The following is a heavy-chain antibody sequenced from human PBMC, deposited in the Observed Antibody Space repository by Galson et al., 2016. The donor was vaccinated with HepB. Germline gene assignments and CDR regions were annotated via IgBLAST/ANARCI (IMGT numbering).Heavy chain of an antibody. V-gene: IGHV5-51*01. CDR1: GSSFTAYW. CDR3: ARAYFGYFDY. D-gene: IGHD2/OR15-2a*01. Sequence: QSGAEVKEPGESLKISCKGSGSSFTAYWIGWVRQMPGKGLEWLGIIYPGDSHTTYSPSFQGQVTISADKSVSTAYLQWSSLKASDTAMYYCARAYFGYFDYWGQGALVTVSS. CDR2: IYPGDSHT. J-gene: IGHJ4*02.